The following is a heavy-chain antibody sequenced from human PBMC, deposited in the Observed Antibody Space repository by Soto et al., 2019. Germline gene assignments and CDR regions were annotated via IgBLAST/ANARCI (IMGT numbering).Heavy chain of an antibody. D-gene: IGHD2-15*01. J-gene: IGHJ6*02. CDR2: IYYSGST. CDR1: GGSVSSGSYY. V-gene: IGHV4-61*01. Sequence: QVQLQESGPGLVKPSETLSLTCTVSGGSVSSGSYYWSWIRQPPGKGLEWIGYIYYSGSTNYNPSLKSRVTISVDTSKNPFSLKLSSVTAADTAVYYCARETIGVVAADYYYYYGMDVWGQGTTVTVSS. CDR3: ARETIGVVAADYYYYYGMDV.